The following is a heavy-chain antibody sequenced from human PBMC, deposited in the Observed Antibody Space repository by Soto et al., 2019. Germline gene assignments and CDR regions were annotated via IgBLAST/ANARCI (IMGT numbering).Heavy chain of an antibody. J-gene: IGHJ4*02. CDR1: EFNVMSYW. Sequence: GGSLRLSCAVSEFNVMSYWMSWVRQAPGKGLEWVASIKEDGSEIYYLQSVRGRFTISRDSAGNALHLAMNYLSAEDTGVYFCARDIGFDYVNWGQGTLVTV. CDR2: IKEDGSEI. V-gene: IGHV3-7*01. CDR3: ARDIGFDYVN. D-gene: IGHD3-16*01.